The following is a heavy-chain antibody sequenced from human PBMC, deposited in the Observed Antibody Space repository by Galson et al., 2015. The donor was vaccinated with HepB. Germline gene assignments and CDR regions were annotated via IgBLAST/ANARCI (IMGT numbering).Heavy chain of an antibody. CDR2: IYPGDSDT. V-gene: IGHV5-51*01. J-gene: IGHJ4*02. CDR1: GYNFANYW. Sequence: QSGAEVKKPGESLRISCKGSGYNFANYWINWVRQMPGKGLEWMGIIYPGDSDTRYSPSFQGQVTISADKSISTAYLQWSSLKASDTAMYYCARSVRGGYYYGSGSYYFDYWGQGTLVTVSS. CDR3: ARSVRGGYYYGSGSYYFDY. D-gene: IGHD3-10*01.